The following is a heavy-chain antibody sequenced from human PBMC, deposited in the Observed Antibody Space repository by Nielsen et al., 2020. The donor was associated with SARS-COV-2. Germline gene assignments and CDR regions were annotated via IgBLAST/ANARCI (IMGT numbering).Heavy chain of an antibody. Sequence: ASVKVSCKASGYTFTSYYMHWVRQAPGQGLEWMGIINPSGGSTSYAQKFQGRVTMTEDTSTDTAYMELSSLRSEDTAVYYCATASGGTYYDSSGYRPTSYYYYYYGMDVWGQGTTVTVSS. CDR2: INPSGGST. CDR3: ATASGGTYYDSSGYRPTSYYYYYYGMDV. V-gene: IGHV1-46*01. D-gene: IGHD3-22*01. CDR1: GYTFTSYY. J-gene: IGHJ6*02.